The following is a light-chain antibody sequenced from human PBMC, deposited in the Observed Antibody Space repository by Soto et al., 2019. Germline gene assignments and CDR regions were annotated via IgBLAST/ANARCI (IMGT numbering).Light chain of an antibody. Sequence: QSVLTQPPSASGTPGQRVTISCSGSSSNIGGNFVSWYQEHPGKAPKLILYNVNERPSGVPDRFSGSKSGNTASLTISGLQAEDEADYHCCSYAGSYTLLFGGGTQLTVL. CDR3: CSYAGSYTLL. CDR1: SSNIGGNF. J-gene: IGLJ2*01. V-gene: IGLV2-11*01. CDR2: NVN.